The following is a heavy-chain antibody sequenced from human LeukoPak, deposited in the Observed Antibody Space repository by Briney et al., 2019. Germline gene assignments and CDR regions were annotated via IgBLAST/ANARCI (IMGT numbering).Heavy chain of an antibody. J-gene: IGHJ4*02. Sequence: GGSLRFSCAASGFTFSSYSMNWVRQAPGKGLEWVSYISSSSSTIYYADSVKGRFTVSRDNAKNSLYLQMNSLRAEDTAVYYCARGGKWLLRLPSYFDYWGQGTLVTVSS. D-gene: IGHD3-22*01. CDR2: ISSSSSTI. V-gene: IGHV3-48*04. CDR3: ARGGKWLLRLPSYFDY. CDR1: GFTFSSYS.